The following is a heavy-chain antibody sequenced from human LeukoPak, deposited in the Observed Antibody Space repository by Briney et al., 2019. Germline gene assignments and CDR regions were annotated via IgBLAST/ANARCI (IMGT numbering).Heavy chain of an antibody. V-gene: IGHV4-39*07. Sequence: SETLSLTCTVSGGSISSSSYYWGWIRQPPGKGLEWIGNVYYSGSTYYNPSLKSRVTISVDTSKNQFSLKLSSVTAADTAVYYCARVVELLWFGEMYYMDVWGKGTTVTVSS. J-gene: IGHJ6*03. CDR2: VYYSGST. CDR3: ARVVELLWFGEMYYMDV. CDR1: GGSISSSSYY. D-gene: IGHD3-10*01.